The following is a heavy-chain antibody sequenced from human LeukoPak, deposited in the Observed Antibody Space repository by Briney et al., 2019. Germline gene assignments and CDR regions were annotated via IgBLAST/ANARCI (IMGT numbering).Heavy chain of an antibody. CDR1: GFTFSDHY. CDR3: ARGHWGLDY. Sequence: GGSLRLSCAVSGFTFSDHYMTWIRKAPGKGLEYITYLSKDESDIFYADSVKGRFSISRDTAKNSLFLQMNNLRVEDTAMYYCARGHWGLDYWGQGALVTVSS. J-gene: IGHJ4*02. CDR2: LSKDESDI. V-gene: IGHV3-11*01. D-gene: IGHD7-27*01.